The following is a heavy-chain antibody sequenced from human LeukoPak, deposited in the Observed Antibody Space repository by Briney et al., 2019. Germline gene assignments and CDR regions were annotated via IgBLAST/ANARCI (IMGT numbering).Heavy chain of an antibody. CDR1: GYTFTTYG. CDR3: ARDLGGSYYLQ. Sequence: ASVKVSCKASGYTFTTYGISWVRQAPGQGLEWMGWISAYNGNTNYAQEFQGRVTMTIDTSTSTAYMELRSLRSDDTAVYYCARDLGGSYYLQWGQGTLVTVSS. J-gene: IGHJ4*02. CDR2: ISAYNGNT. V-gene: IGHV1-18*01. D-gene: IGHD1-26*01.